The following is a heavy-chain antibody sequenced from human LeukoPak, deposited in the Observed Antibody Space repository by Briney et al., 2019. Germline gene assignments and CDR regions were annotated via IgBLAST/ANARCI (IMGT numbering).Heavy chain of an antibody. J-gene: IGHJ4*02. D-gene: IGHD3-10*01. V-gene: IGHV1-46*01. Sequence: GASVKVSCKASGYTFTSYYMHWVRQAPGQGLEWMGIINPSGGSTSYAQKFQGRVIMTRDTSISTAYMELSRLTFDDTAVYYCASGSASSGTGGYWGQGTLVTVSS. CDR1: GYTFTSYY. CDR2: INPSGGST. CDR3: ASGSASSGTGGY.